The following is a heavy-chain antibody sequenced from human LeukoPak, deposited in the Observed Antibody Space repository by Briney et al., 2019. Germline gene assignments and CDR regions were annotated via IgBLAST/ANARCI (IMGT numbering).Heavy chain of an antibody. V-gene: IGHV4-59*08. CDR1: GGAISSYY. J-gene: IGHJ5*02. Sequence: PSETLSLTCTVSGGAISSYYWSWIRQPPGKGLEWIGYIYYSGSTNYNPSLKSRVTISGDTSKNQFSLKLSSVTAADTAVYYCARAFGYYGGDWFDPWGQGTLVTVSS. D-gene: IGHD3-22*01. CDR3: ARAFGYYGGDWFDP. CDR2: IYYSGST.